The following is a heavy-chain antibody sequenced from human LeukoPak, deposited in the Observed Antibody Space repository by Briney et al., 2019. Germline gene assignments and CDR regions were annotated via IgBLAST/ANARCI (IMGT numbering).Heavy chain of an antibody. CDR2: TYYRSKWSN. J-gene: IGHJ4*02. Sequence: SRTLSLTCGISGDSVSSNSATWNWIRQSPSRGLEWLGRTYYRSKWSNDYAVSVKSRITINPDTSKNQFSLQLSSVTPDDTAVYYCARGIADSTGYYYVDYWGQGTLVTVSS. D-gene: IGHD3-22*01. CDR1: GDSVSSNSAT. V-gene: IGHV6-1*01. CDR3: ARGIADSTGYYYVDY.